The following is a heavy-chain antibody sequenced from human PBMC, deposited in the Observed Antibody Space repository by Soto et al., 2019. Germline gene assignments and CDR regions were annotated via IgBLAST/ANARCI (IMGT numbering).Heavy chain of an antibody. CDR3: ARETQQPNGYYYYYYMDV. V-gene: IGHV1-3*01. Sequence: SVKVSCKASGYTFASYAMHWVRQAPGQRLEWMGWINAGNGNTKYSQKFQGRVTITRDTSASTAYMELSSLRSEDTAVYYCARETQQPNGYYYYYYMDVWGKGTTVTVSS. CDR1: GYTFASYA. CDR2: INAGNGNT. D-gene: IGHD6-13*01. J-gene: IGHJ6*03.